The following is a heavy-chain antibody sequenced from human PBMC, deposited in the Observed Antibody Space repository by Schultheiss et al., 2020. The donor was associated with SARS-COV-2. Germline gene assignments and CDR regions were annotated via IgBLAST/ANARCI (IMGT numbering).Heavy chain of an antibody. CDR2: FDPEAGET. J-gene: IGHJ4*02. V-gene: IGHV1-2*02. CDR1: GGTFSSYA. CDR3: ARDPFERRPSLDD. Sequence: ASVKVSCKASGGTFSSYAISWVRQAPGQGLEWMGGFDPEAGETIYAQKFQGGVTMTWDTSISTAYVDLSSLTSDDTAVYYCARDPFERRPSLDDWGQGTLVTVSS. D-gene: IGHD3-16*01.